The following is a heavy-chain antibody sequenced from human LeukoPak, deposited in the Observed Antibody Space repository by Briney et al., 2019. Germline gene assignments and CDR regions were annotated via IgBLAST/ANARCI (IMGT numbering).Heavy chain of an antibody. Sequence: GGSLRLSCVASGLAFTTYSMNWVRQPPGQGPEWVASIDGSSTYVFYADSVKGRFTITRDNAKNSLYLQMDSLRADDTALYYCTKTSLSGYYFDLWGQGAMVTVSS. J-gene: IGHJ4*02. CDR3: TKTSLSGYYFDL. CDR1: GLAFTTYS. V-gene: IGHV3-21*01. CDR2: IDGSSTYV. D-gene: IGHD3-3*01.